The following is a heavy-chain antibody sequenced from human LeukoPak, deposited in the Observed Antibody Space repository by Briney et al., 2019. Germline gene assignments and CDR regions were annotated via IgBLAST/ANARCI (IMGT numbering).Heavy chain of an antibody. CDR1: GGSISSSSSY. CDR3: ARHYYDCSGLAYYFDY. V-gene: IGHV4-39*01. J-gene: IGHJ4*02. Sequence: SETLSLTCTVSGGSISSSSSYWGWIGQPPGKGLEWIGSVRYSGKTYYNPSLKSRVTMSLDTSKNQFSLRLTSVTAADTAVYSCARHYYDCSGLAYYFDYWRQGTPVTVSS. CDR2: VRYSGKT. D-gene: IGHD3-22*01.